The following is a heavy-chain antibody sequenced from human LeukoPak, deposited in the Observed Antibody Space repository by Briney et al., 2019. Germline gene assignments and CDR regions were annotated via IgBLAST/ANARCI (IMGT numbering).Heavy chain of an antibody. CDR1: GGSISSYY. CDR3: ARDGTKYEWQGGWFDP. CDR2: IYTSGST. J-gene: IGHJ5*02. V-gene: IGHV4-4*07. Sequence: PSETLSLTCTVSGGSISSYYWSWIRQPAGKGLEGIGRIYTSGSTNYNPSLKSRVTMSVDTSKNQFSLKLSSVTAADTAVYYCARDGTKYEWQGGWFDPWGQGTLVTVSS. D-gene: IGHD3-3*01.